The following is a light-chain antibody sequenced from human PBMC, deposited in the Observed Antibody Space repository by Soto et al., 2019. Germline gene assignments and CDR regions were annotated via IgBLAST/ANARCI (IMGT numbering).Light chain of an antibody. Sequence: EIVLTQSPATLSLSPGERATLSCRASQSVSSQLAWYQQKPGQAPRLLISDASNRATGIPARFSGSGSGTDFTLTVSSLAPEDFAVYYCQHRYNWPLTFGGGTKVEIK. J-gene: IGKJ4*01. CDR3: QHRYNWPLT. CDR1: QSVSSQ. CDR2: DAS. V-gene: IGKV3-11*01.